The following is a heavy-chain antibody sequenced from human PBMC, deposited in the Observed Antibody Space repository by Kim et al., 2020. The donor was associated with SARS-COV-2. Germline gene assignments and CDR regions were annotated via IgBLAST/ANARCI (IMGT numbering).Heavy chain of an antibody. Sequence: YADSVKGRFTVSRENAKNSFYLQMISLRVGDTAVYYCTRGRSITSCYDYWGQGTLVTVSS. CDR3: TRGRSITSCYDY. V-gene: IGHV3-13*01. D-gene: IGHD2-2*01. J-gene: IGHJ4*02.